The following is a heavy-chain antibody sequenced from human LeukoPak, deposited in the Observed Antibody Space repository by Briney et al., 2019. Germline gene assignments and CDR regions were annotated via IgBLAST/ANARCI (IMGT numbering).Heavy chain of an antibody. CDR2: IKQDGSEK. Sequence: PGGSLRLSCASSEFTFSSYWMSWVRQAPAKGPQWVSNIKQDGSEKYYVDSVKGRFTISRDNAKNSLYLQMNSLRAEDTAVYYCARDKSITMVRGVYNWFDPWGQGTLVTVSS. CDR1: EFTFSSYW. V-gene: IGHV3-7*01. CDR3: ARDKSITMVRGVYNWFDP. J-gene: IGHJ5*02. D-gene: IGHD3-10*01.